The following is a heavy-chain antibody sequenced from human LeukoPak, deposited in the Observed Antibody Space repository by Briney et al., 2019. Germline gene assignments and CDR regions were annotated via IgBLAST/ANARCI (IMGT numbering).Heavy chain of an antibody. D-gene: IGHD3-10*01. CDR2: ISSGGSTV. J-gene: IGHJ4*02. CDR1: GFTFSNYE. Sequence: GGSLRFSCAASGFTFSNYEMHWVRRAPGKGLEWVSYISSGGSTVYYADSVKGRFTVSRDNAKNSLYLQMSSLRAEDTAVYYCARGGSFVEYWGQETLVGVSS. V-gene: IGHV3-48*03. CDR3: ARGGSFVEY.